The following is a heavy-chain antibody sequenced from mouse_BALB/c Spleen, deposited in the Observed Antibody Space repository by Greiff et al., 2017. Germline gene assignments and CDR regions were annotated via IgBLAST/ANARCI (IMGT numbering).Heavy chain of an antibody. Sequence: EVKLQESGPGLVKPSQSLSLTCSVTGYSITSGYYWNWIRQFPGNKLEWMGYISYDGSNNYNPSLKNRISITRDTSKNQFFLKLNSVTTEDTATYYCARDNYDYDEYYFDYWGQGTTLTVSS. CDR3: ARDNYDYDEYYFDY. D-gene: IGHD2-4*01. CDR1: GYSITSGYY. CDR2: ISYDGSN. J-gene: IGHJ2*01. V-gene: IGHV3-6*02.